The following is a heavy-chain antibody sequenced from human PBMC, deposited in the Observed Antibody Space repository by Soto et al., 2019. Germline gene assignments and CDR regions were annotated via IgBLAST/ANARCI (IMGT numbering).Heavy chain of an antibody. J-gene: IGHJ5*02. CDR1: GFTFSSYA. D-gene: IGHD6-19*01. Sequence: EVQLLESGGGLVQPGGSLRLSCAASGFTFSSYAMSWVRQAPGKGLEWVSAISGSGGSTYYADSVKGRFTISRDNSKNTLYLQMNSLRAEDTTVYYCAKGTAVAGTNNWFDPWGQGTLVTVSS. CDR3: AKGTAVAGTNNWFDP. CDR2: ISGSGGST. V-gene: IGHV3-23*01.